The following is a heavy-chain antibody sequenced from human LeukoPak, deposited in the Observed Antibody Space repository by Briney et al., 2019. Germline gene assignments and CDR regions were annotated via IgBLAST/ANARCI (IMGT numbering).Heavy chain of an antibody. J-gene: IGHJ3*02. CDR3: ARHTDPYCGGDCTVAFDI. D-gene: IGHD2-21*02. CDR1: GYSFTSYW. V-gene: IGHV5-51*01. Sequence: GESLKISCKGSGYSFTSYWIGWVRQMPGKGLEWMGIIYPGDSDTRYSPSFQGQVTISADKSISTAYLQWSSLKASDTAIYYCARHTDPYCGGDCTVAFDIWGQGTMVSVSS. CDR2: IYPGDSDT.